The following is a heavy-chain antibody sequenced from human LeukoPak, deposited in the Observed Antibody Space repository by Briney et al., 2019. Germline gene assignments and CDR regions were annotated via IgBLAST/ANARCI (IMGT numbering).Heavy chain of an antibody. D-gene: IGHD2-15*01. CDR2: IIPFFGTP. CDR1: GGTFTNCS. CDR3: ARGVHSEGWHVVGV. V-gene: IGHV1-69*01. J-gene: IGHJ6*02. Sequence: SVRVSCKASGGTFTNCSFHWVRQAPGQGLEWMGGIIPFFGTPNYAQKFQDRVTITADESTTTTYMDLSSLRSEDTAIYYCARGVHSEGWHVVGVWGQGTTVTVSS.